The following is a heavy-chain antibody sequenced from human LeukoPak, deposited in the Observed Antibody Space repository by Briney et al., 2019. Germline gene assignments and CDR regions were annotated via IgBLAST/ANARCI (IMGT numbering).Heavy chain of an antibody. D-gene: IGHD1-1*01. Sequence: QTGGSLRLSCAASGFTFSSYAMHWVRQAPGKGLEWVAVISYDGSNKYYADSVKGRFTISRDNSKNTLYLQMNSLRAEDTAVYYCARDKLEPSPTWGQGTLVTVSS. CDR2: ISYDGSNK. CDR3: ARDKLEPSPT. J-gene: IGHJ5*02. V-gene: IGHV3-30-3*01. CDR1: GFTFSSYA.